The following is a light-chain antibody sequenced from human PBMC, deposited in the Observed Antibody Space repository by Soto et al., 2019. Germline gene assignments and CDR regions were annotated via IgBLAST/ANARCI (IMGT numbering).Light chain of an antibody. J-gene: IGLJ3*02. CDR1: SSDVGDYNY. CDR3: CSYAGSYTWV. Sequence: QSALTQPRSVSGSPGQSVTISCTGTSSDVGDYNYVSWYQQHPGKAPKLLIYAVNMRPSGVPDRFAGSKSGNTASLTISGLQAEDEADYSCCSYAGSYTWVFGGGTKVTVL. CDR2: AVN. V-gene: IGLV2-11*01.